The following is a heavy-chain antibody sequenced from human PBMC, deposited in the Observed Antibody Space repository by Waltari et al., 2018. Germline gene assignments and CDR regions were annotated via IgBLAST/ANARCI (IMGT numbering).Heavy chain of an antibody. CDR3: TTGNCGGGSCHAFDI. J-gene: IGHJ3*02. Sequence: EVQLVESGGGLVKPGGSLRLSCAASGFTFSDAWMTWVRQDPGKGLEWVGRIKTKTHGGTTDYAAPVKGRFTISRDDSKNTLYLQMNSLKIEDTAMYYCTTGNCGGGSCHAFDIWGQGTMVTVSS. CDR2: IKTKTHGGTT. CDR1: GFTFSDAW. D-gene: IGHD2-15*01. V-gene: IGHV3-15*01.